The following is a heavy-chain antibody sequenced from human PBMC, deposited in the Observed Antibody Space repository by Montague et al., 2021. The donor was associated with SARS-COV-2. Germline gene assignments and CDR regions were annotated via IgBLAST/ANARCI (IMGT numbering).Heavy chain of an antibody. D-gene: IGHD2-21*02. V-gene: IGHV3-21*04. CDR1: GFPFNTYS. Sequence: SRRLSCAASGFPFNTYSMHWVRRAPGKGLEWVSSISSSGTYIYYADSVRGRFTISRDNAHNSLSLQLNSLRPADTALYYCARDGVQFGDWPYYFAFWGQGTLVSVSS. CDR2: ISSSGTYI. J-gene: IGHJ4*02. CDR3: ARDGVQFGDWPYYFAF.